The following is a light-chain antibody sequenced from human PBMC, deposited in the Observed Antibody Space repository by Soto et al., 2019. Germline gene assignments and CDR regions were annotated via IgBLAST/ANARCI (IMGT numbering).Light chain of an antibody. Sequence: QSVLTQPPSVSAAPGQKVTVSCSGSRSNVGNNYVSWYQHLPGSAPKLLIYDNDKRPSGIPDRFSASKSGTSATLGITGLQTGDEADYYCEAWDRSLSAGVFGGGTQLTVL. CDR1: RSNVGNNY. V-gene: IGLV1-51*01. J-gene: IGLJ3*02. CDR3: EAWDRSLSAGV. CDR2: DND.